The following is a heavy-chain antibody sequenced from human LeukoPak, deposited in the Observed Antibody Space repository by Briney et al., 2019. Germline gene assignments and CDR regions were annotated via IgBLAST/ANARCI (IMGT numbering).Heavy chain of an antibody. CDR3: ARARPRIAAAATYWFDP. J-gene: IGHJ5*02. V-gene: IGHV1-2*02. CDR2: INPNSGGT. D-gene: IGHD6-13*01. Sequence: GASVKISCKASGYTFTGYYMHWVRQAPGQGLEWMGWINPNSGGTNYAQEFQGRVTMTRDTSISTAYMELSRLRSDDTAVYYCARARPRIAAAATYWFDPWGQGTLVTVSS. CDR1: GYTFTGYY.